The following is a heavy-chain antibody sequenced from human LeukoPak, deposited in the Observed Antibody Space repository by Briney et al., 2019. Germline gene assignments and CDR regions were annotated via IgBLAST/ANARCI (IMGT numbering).Heavy chain of an antibody. CDR2: ISAYNDNT. D-gene: IGHD3-3*01. Sequence: GASVKVSCKASGYPFIGNYIHWVRQAPGQGLEWMGWISAYNDNTNYAQKVQGRVTMTTDTSTSTAYMELRSLRSDDTAVYYCARGKTRLGVRFSATFDYWGQGTLVTVSS. V-gene: IGHV1-18*04. CDR1: GYPFIGNY. J-gene: IGHJ4*02. CDR3: ARGKTRLGVRFSATFDY.